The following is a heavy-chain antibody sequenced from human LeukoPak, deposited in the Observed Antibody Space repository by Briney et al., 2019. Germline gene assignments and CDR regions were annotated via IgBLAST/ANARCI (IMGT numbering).Heavy chain of an antibody. CDR1: GGSISSGGYY. V-gene: IGHV4-39*07. D-gene: IGHD3-9*01. Sequence: SETLSLTCTVSGGSISSGGYYWSWIRQPPGKGLEWIGEINHSGSTNYNPSLKSRVTISVDTSKNQFSLKLSSVTAADTAVYYCARRIGRYFDWLSVYYFDYWGQGTLVTVSS. J-gene: IGHJ4*02. CDR3: ARRIGRYFDWLSVYYFDY. CDR2: INHSGST.